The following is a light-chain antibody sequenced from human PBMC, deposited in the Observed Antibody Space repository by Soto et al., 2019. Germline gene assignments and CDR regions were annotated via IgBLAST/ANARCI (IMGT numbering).Light chain of an antibody. Sequence: QSVLTQPPSVSGAPGQRVTISCTGSSSNIGAGYGVHWYQQLPGTAPKLLIYGNSNRPSGVPDRFSGSKSGTSASLAITGLQAEDEADYYCQSSDSSLSGGVFGGGTKLTVL. CDR3: QSSDSSLSGGV. J-gene: IGLJ3*02. CDR2: GNS. V-gene: IGLV1-40*01. CDR1: SSNIGAGYG.